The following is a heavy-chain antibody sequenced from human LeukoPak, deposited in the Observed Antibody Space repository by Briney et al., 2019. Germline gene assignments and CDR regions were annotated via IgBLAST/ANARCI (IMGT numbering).Heavy chain of an antibody. D-gene: IGHD2-15*01. V-gene: IGHV3-13*01. Sequence: GGSLRLSCAASGFTFSSYDMHWVRQATGKGLEWVSAIGTAGDTYYADSVKGRFTISRDNSKNTLYLQMNSLRAEDTAVYYCAKEPRYCSGGSCYSGYYYGMDVWGQGTTVTVSS. CDR1: GFTFSSYD. J-gene: IGHJ6*02. CDR2: IGTAGDT. CDR3: AKEPRYCSGGSCYSGYYYGMDV.